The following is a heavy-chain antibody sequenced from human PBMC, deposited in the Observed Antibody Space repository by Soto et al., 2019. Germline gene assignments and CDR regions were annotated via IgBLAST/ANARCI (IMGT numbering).Heavy chain of an antibody. D-gene: IGHD2-21*02. CDR2: IHYSGKT. Sequence: SETLSLTCTVAGDSITSNYWVWIRQPPGKGLEWLGYIHYSGKTDYNPSLRGRITMSLDTSKSQFSLNLNSVTAADSAVYFCARNPAPWGDSYYIDDWGQGTLVTVSS. CDR1: GDSITSNY. CDR3: ARNPAPWGDSYYIDD. V-gene: IGHV4-59*01. J-gene: IGHJ4*02.